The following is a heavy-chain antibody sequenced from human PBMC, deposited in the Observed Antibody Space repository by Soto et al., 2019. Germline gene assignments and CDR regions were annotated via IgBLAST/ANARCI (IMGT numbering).Heavy chain of an antibody. CDR3: ARDSGSP. CDR2: INAGNGNI. V-gene: IGHV1-3*01. J-gene: IGHJ5*02. D-gene: IGHD3-10*01. Sequence: QVQLVQSGAEVKKPGASVKVSCKASGYTFTSYAMHWVRQAPGQRLEWMGWINAGNGNIKYLQKFQGRITITRDTSASTAYMELSSLRSEDTAVYYCARDSGSPWGPGTLVTVSS. CDR1: GYTFTSYA.